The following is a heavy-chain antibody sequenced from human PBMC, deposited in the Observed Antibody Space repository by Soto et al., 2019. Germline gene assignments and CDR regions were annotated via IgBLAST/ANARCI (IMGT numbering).Heavy chain of an antibody. J-gene: IGHJ3*02. Sequence: QVQLQESGPGLVKPSQTLSLTCTVSGGSISSGDYYWSWIRQPPGKGLEWIGYIYYSGSTYYNPSLKSRVTISVDTSKNQFSLKLSSVTAADTAVYYCARSHFGYDSSGYQEGFSAFDIWGQGTMVTVSS. CDR1: GGSISSGDYY. CDR2: IYYSGST. V-gene: IGHV4-30-4*01. D-gene: IGHD3-22*01. CDR3: ARSHFGYDSSGYQEGFSAFDI.